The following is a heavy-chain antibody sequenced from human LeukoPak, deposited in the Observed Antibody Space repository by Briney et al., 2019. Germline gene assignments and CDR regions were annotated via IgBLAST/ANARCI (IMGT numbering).Heavy chain of an antibody. J-gene: IGHJ5*02. CDR3: ARARIAVAGTGSWFDP. D-gene: IGHD6-19*01. V-gene: IGHV4-34*01. CDR2: INHSGST. Sequence: SETLSLTCAVYGGSFSGYYWSWIRQPPGKGLEWIGEINHSGSTNYNPSLKSRVTISVDTSKNQFSLKLSSVTAADTAVYYCARARIAVAGTGSWFDPWGQGTLVTVSS. CDR1: GGSFSGYY.